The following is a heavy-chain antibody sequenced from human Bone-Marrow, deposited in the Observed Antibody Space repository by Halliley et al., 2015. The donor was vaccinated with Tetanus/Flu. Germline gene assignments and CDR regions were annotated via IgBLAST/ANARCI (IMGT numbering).Heavy chain of an antibody. D-gene: IGHD1-26*01. CDR1: GVSISGYY. CDR3: ARDDTTKYTGTYDGFDL. J-gene: IGHJ2*01. CDR2: INSGGT. Sequence: TLSLTCSLSGVSISGYYWHWIRQPPGKGLEWIGYINSGGTKYSPSLRSRVTISVDTSKNRFSLKLTSVTAADTAFYYCARDDTTKYTGTYDGFDLWGRGTLVTVSS. V-gene: IGHV4-59*01.